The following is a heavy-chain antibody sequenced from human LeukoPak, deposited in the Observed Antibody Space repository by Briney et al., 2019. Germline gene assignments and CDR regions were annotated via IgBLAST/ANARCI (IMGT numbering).Heavy chain of an antibody. CDR3: ARDPGYSYGSDAFDI. V-gene: IGHV4-59*01. J-gene: IGHJ3*02. Sequence: SETLSLTCTVSGGSISSYYWGWIRQPPGKGLEWIGYIYYSGSTNYNPSLKSRVTISVDTSKNQFSLKLSSVTAADTAVYYCARDPGYSYGSDAFDIWGQGTMVTVSS. D-gene: IGHD5-18*01. CDR2: IYYSGST. CDR1: GGSISSYY.